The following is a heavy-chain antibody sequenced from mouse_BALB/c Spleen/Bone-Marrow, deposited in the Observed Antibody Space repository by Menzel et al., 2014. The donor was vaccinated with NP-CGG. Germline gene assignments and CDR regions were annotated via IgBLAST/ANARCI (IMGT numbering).Heavy chain of an antibody. CDR1: GFTFSSYT. CDR3: ARHGYYGSRAMDY. CDR2: ISNGGGST. J-gene: IGHJ4*01. V-gene: IGHV5-12-2*01. D-gene: IGHD1-1*01. Sequence: EVQLVESGGGLVQPGGSLKLSCAASGFTFSSYTMSWVRQTPEKRLEWVAYISNGGGSTYYPDTVKGRFTISRDNAKNTLYLQMSNLKSEDTAMYYCARHGYYGSRAMDYWGQGTSVTVSS.